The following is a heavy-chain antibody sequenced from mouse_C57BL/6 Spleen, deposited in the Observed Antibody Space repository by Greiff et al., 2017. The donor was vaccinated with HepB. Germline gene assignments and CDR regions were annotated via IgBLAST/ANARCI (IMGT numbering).Heavy chain of an antibody. V-gene: IGHV1-61*01. J-gene: IGHJ4*01. CDR1: GYTFTSYW. D-gene: IGHD1-1*01. Sequence: QVQLKQPGAELVRPGSSVKLSCKASGYTFTSYWMDWVKQRPGQGLEWIGNIYPSDSETHYNQKFKDKATLTVDKSSSTAYMQLSSLTSEDSAVYYWARFDYGSSFIYAMDYWGQGTSVTVSS. CDR2: IYPSDSET. CDR3: ARFDYGSSFIYAMDY.